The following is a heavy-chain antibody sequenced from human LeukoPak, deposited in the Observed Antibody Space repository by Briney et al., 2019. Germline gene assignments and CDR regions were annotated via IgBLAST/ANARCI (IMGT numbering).Heavy chain of an antibody. D-gene: IGHD4-23*01. Sequence: PGGSLRLSCAASGFTFSTSAMNWVRQAPGKGLEWVALILYDGRKVYHADSVKGRFTISRDNSKNTLYLQMNSLRAEDTALYYCARDDDYGGNNLDYWGQGTLVTVSS. V-gene: IGHV3-33*08. CDR3: ARDDDYGGNNLDY. CDR1: GFTFSTSA. J-gene: IGHJ4*02. CDR2: ILYDGRKV.